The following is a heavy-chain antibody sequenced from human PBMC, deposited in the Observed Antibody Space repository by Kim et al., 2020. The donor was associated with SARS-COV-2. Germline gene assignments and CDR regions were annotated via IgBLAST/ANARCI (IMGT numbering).Heavy chain of an antibody. D-gene: IGHD3-3*01. J-gene: IGHJ4*02. CDR1: GFTFSSYA. CDR2: ISYDGSNK. V-gene: IGHV3-30-3*01. CDR3: ARDSNYDFWSGLEIDY. Sequence: GGSLRLSCAASGFTFSSYAMHWVRQAPGKGLEWVAVISYDGSNKYYADSVKGRFTISRDNSKNTLYLQMNSLRAEDTAVYYCARDSNYDFWSGLEIDYWGQGTLVTVSS.